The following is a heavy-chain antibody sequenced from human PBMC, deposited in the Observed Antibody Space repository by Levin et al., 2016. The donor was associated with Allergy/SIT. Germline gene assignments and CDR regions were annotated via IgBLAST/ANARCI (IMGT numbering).Heavy chain of an antibody. CDR2: ISSSSSYT. CDR1: GFTFSDYY. Sequence: GESLKISCAASGFTFSDYYMSWIRQAPGKGLEWVSYISSSSSYTNYADSVKGRFTISRDNAKNSLYLQMNSLRDEDTAVYYCARDRDFWRVYWGQGTLVTVSS. CDR3: ARDRDFWRVY. D-gene: IGHD3-3*01. J-gene: IGHJ4*02. V-gene: IGHV3-11*06.